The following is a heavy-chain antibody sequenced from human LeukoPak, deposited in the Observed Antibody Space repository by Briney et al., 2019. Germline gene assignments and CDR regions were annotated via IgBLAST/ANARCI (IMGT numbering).Heavy chain of an antibody. Sequence: SETLSLTCTGSGGSISSYYWSWIRQPPGKGLEWIGYIYYSGSTNYNPSLESRVTISVDTSKNQFSLKLSSVTAADTAVYYCARRKNSGWALVDYWGQGTLVTVSS. CDR3: ARRKNSGWALVDY. V-gene: IGHV4-59*01. CDR2: IYYSGST. CDR1: GGSISSYY. D-gene: IGHD6-19*01. J-gene: IGHJ4*02.